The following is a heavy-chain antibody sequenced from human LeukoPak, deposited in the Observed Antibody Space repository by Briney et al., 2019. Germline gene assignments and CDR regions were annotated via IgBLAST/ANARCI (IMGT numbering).Heavy chain of an antibody. V-gene: IGHV4-4*07. CDR2: IYTSGST. Sequence: PSETLSLTCTVSGGSISSYYWRWIRQPAGKGLEWIGRIYTSGSTNYNPSLKSRVTMSVDTSKNQFSLKLSPVTAADTAVYYCAREYSSSLFDYWGQGTLVTVSS. J-gene: IGHJ4*02. CDR3: AREYSSSLFDY. D-gene: IGHD6-13*01. CDR1: GGSISSYY.